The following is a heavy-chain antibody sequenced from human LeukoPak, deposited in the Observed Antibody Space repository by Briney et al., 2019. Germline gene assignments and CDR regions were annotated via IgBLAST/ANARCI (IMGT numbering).Heavy chain of an antibody. J-gene: IGHJ4*02. V-gene: IGHV1-69*13. CDR1: DYSFSNYT. CDR2: IIPIFGTA. Sequence: SVKVSCKASDYSFSNYTFNWVRQAPGQGLEWMGGIIPIFGTANYAQKFQGRVTITADESTSTAYMELSSLRSEDTAVYYCARDFTLRSGHYYFDYWGQGTLVTVSS. D-gene: IGHD3-3*01. CDR3: ARDFTLRSGHYYFDY.